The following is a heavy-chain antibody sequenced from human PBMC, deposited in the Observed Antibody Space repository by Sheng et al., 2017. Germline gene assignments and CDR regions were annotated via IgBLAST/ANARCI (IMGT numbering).Heavy chain of an antibody. J-gene: IGHJ4*02. CDR3: VEGELSSSSAFGY. D-gene: IGHD3-16*01. CDR1: GYSFTNYW. CDR2: VYPADSDI. Sequence: EVQLVQSGAEVKKPGESLKISCKGSGYSFTNYWIGWVRQLPGKGLEWMGIVYPADSDIRYSPSFQGQVIISADKSISTAYLQWSSLKASDTAVYYCVEGELSSSSAFGYWGQGTLGHRLL. V-gene: IGHV5-51*06.